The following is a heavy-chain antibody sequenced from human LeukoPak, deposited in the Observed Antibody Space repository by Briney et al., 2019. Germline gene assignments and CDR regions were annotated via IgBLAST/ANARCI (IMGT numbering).Heavy chain of an antibody. J-gene: IGHJ5*02. V-gene: IGHV1-46*01. CDR1: GYTFTSYY. CDR2: INPSGGST. CDR3: ARATIVVVPAARRGVGPWFDP. Sequence: GASVKVSCKASGYTFTSYYMHWGRQAPGQGLEWMGIINPSGGSTTYAQKFQGRVTMTRDTSTSTVYMELSSLRSEDTAVYYCARATIVVVPAARRGVGPWFDPWGQGTLVTVSS. D-gene: IGHD2-2*01.